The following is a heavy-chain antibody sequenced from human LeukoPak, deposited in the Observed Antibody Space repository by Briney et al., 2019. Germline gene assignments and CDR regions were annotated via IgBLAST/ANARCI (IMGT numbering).Heavy chain of an antibody. V-gene: IGHV3-23*01. D-gene: IGHD2-8*02. CDR1: GFTFSTFA. Sequence: GGSLRLSCAASGFTFSTFAMIWVRQPPGKGLEWVSSIFPSGGEIHYADSVRGRFTISRDNSKSTLSLQMNSLRAEDTAIYYCATYRQVLLPFESWGKGTLVTVSS. CDR2: IFPSGGEI. CDR3: ATYRQVLLPFES. J-gene: IGHJ4*02.